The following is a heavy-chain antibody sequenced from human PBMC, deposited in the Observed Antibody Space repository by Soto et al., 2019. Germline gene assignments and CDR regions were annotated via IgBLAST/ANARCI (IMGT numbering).Heavy chain of an antibody. CDR1: GSTFSSYG. CDR2: IWYDGSNK. D-gene: IGHD6-19*01. V-gene: IGHV3-33*01. Sequence: GGSLRLSCAASGSTFSSYGMHWVRQAPGKGLEWVAVIWYDGSNKYYAESVKGRFTISRDNSKNTLYLQMNSLRAEDTAVYYCARDISGWYDNYYYYGMDVWGQGTTVTVSS. CDR3: ARDISGWYDNYYYYGMDV. J-gene: IGHJ6*02.